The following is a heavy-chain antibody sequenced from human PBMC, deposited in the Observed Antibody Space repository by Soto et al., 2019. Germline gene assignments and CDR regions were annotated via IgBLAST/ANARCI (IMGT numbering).Heavy chain of an antibody. CDR2: INHSGST. J-gene: IGHJ4*02. CDR3: AREYGDYGVIDY. CDR1: GGSFSGYY. D-gene: IGHD4-17*01. Sequence: QVQLQQWGAGLLKPSETLSLTCAVYGGSFSGYYWSWIRQPPGKGLEWIGEINHSGSTNYNPSLKSRLTISVDTSKNQFSLKLSSVTAADTAVYYCAREYGDYGVIDYWGQGTLVTVSS. V-gene: IGHV4-34*01.